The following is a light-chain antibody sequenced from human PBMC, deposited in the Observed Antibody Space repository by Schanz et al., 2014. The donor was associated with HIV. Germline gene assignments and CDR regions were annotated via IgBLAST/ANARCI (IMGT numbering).Light chain of an antibody. Sequence: QSVLTQPASVSGAPGQSITLSCTGTSSDIGGYNVVSWYQQHPDKAPKLIIYDVTTRPSGISSRFSGSKSGTSATLGITGLQTGDEADYYCGTWDSRLSGGVFGGGTKLTVL. CDR3: GTWDSRLSGGV. J-gene: IGLJ3*02. CDR2: DVT. V-gene: IGLV2-14*03. CDR1: SSDIGGYNV.